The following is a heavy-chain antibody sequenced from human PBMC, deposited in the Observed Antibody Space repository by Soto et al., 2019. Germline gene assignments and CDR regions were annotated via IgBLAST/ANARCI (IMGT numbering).Heavy chain of an antibody. CDR3: ARGGMEPFDY. Sequence: GGSLRLSCAASGFTFRNYWMHWVRQAPGKGLVWVSRISDYGRINYADSVKGRFTISRDDAKSELYLQMNNLRAEDTAVYYCARGGMEPFDYWGQGALVTVSS. V-gene: IGHV3-74*01. CDR2: ISDYGRI. J-gene: IGHJ4*02. CDR1: GFTFRNYW. D-gene: IGHD1-1*01.